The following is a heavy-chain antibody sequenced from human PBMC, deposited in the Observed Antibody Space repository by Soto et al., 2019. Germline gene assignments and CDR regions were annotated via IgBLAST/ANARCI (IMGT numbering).Heavy chain of an antibody. CDR2: INHSGST. J-gene: IGHJ3*02. V-gene: IGHV4-34*01. CDR1: GGTFSGYY. D-gene: IGHD3-22*01. Sequence: AWETLSLTCAVYGGTFSGYYLRWIRQAPGKGLEWIGAINHSGSTNYTPSLKSRVTISVDTSKNQYSLKLGSVTAADTAVYYCARGLYYYGSSGNAFDILGQGTMVTVSS. CDR3: ARGLYYYGSSGNAFDI.